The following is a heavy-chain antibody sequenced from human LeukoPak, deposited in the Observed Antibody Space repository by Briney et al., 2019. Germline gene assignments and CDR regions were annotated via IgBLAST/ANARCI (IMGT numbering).Heavy chain of an antibody. CDR2: IYWDGATT. J-gene: IGHJ4*02. V-gene: IGHV3-43*01. D-gene: IGHD1-26*01. Sequence: PGGSLRLSCAASGFTFDDYTMHWVRQAPGKGLEWVSLIYWDGATTYYADSVKGRFTISRDNNRNSLYLQMNSLRPDDTALYYCTKDRGGSFFEGFNSWGRGTLVTVSS. CDR1: GFTFDDYT. CDR3: TKDRGGSFFEGFNS.